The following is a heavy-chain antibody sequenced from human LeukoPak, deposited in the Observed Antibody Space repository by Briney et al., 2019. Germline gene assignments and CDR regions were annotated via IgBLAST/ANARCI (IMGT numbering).Heavy chain of an antibody. Sequence: GGSLRLSCAASGFSFSDYGMTWVRQAPGRGLEWVSYFSSSTGTIYYADSVKGRFTISRDNAKNSLYLQMNSLRAEDTAIYYCARGGGVDYWGQGTLVTVSS. CDR1: GFSFSDYG. J-gene: IGHJ4*02. V-gene: IGHV3-48*01. D-gene: IGHD3-3*01. CDR3: ARGGGVDY. CDR2: FSSSTGTI.